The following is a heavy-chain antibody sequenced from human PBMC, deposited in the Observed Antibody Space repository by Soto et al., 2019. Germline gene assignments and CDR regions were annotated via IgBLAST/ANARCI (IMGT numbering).Heavy chain of an antibody. Sequence: ASVKVSCKASGYTFSTYAISWVRQAPGQGLEWMGWISAHNGNTNYAQRLQGRVTMTTDTSTSTASMELRRLRSDDTAVYYCARGGVRPTDSSYAMDVWGQGTTVTVSS. V-gene: IGHV1-18*01. CDR3: ARGGVRPTDSSYAMDV. CDR1: GYTFSTYA. J-gene: IGHJ6*02. D-gene: IGHD3-10*01. CDR2: ISAHNGNT.